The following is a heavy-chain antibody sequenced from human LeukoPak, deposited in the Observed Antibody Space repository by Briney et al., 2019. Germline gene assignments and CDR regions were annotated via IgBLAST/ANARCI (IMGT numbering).Heavy chain of an antibody. D-gene: IGHD3-10*01. CDR3: ARDRYYGSGSLNWFDP. CDR1: GYSISSGYY. Sequence: SETLSLTCTVSGYSISSGYYWGWIRQPPGKGLEWIGYIYYSGSTNYNPSLKSRVTISVDTSKNQFSLKLSSVTAADTAVYYCARDRYYGSGSLNWFDPWGQGTLVTVSS. V-gene: IGHV4-38-2*02. CDR2: IYYSGST. J-gene: IGHJ5*02.